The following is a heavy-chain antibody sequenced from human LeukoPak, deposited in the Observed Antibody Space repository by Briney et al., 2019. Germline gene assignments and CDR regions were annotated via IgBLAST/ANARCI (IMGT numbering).Heavy chain of an antibody. CDR3: ARFNAVWGSYRTFDY. D-gene: IGHD3-16*02. Sequence: SETLSLTCTVSGGSISSYYWSWIRQPPGKGLEWLGYIYYSGSTNYNPSLKSRVTISVDTSKNQFSLKLSSVTAADTAVYYCARFNAVWGSYRTFDYWGQGTLVTVSS. CDR1: GGSISSYY. V-gene: IGHV4-59*01. J-gene: IGHJ4*02. CDR2: IYYSGST.